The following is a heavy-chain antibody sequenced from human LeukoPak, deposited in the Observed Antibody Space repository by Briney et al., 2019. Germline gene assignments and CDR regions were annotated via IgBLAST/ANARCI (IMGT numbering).Heavy chain of an antibody. CDR1: GGTFSTHT. J-gene: IGHJ3*02. CDR3: TRERSGSCNGTSCFTGARDAFDI. D-gene: IGHD2-2*02. V-gene: IGHV1-69*13. CDR2: IIPIFDTA. Sequence: ASVKVSCKASGGTFSTHTINWVRQAPGQGLEWIGGIIPIFDTANYAQRLQGRLSITADHFTSMSYIELSSLRSDDTAVYYCTRERSGSCNGTSCFTGARDAFDIWGQGTMVTVSS.